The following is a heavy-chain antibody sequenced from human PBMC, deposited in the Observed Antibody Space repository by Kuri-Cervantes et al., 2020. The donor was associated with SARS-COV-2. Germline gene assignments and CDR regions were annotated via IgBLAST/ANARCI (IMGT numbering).Heavy chain of an antibody. Sequence: GGSLRLSCAASGFTFSSYWMHWVRQAPGKGLVWVSRLTNDGSDAIFADSVKGRFTISRDNVKNMLYLYMNSLRADDTAVYYCARDSMTTRDFDYWGQGTLVTVSS. CDR2: LTNDGSDA. CDR3: ARDSMTTRDFDY. J-gene: IGHJ4*02. V-gene: IGHV3-74*01. CDR1: GFTFSSYW. D-gene: IGHD4-11*01.